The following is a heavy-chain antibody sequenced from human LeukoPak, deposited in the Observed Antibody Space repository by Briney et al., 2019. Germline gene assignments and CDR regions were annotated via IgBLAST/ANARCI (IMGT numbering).Heavy chain of an antibody. CDR2: IKSKTDGGTT. CDR1: GFTFSNAW. D-gene: IGHD5-18*01. V-gene: IGHV3-15*01. J-gene: IGHJ6*02. CDR3: AKSQTVTGHYYYGMDV. Sequence: GGSLRLSCAASGFTFSNAWMSWVRQAPGKGLEWVGRIKSKTDGGTTDYAAPVKGRFTISRDDSKNTLYLQMNSLRAEDTAVYYCAKSQTVTGHYYYGMDVWGQGTTVTVSS.